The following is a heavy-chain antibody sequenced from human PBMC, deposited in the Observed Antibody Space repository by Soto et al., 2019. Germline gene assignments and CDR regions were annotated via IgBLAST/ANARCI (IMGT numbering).Heavy chain of an antibody. D-gene: IGHD3-16*01. CDR3: ASFGGSTRAAPKYYCVGYGMDV. Sequence: SVKVSCKASGGTFSSYAISWVRQAPGQGFEWMRGIIPIFGTANYAQKFQGRVAITADESTSTAYMELSSLRPEDTAVYYCASFGGSTRAAPKYYCVGYGMDVWGQGTMVTVS. V-gene: IGHV1-69*13. CDR2: IIPIFGTA. CDR1: GGTFSSYA. J-gene: IGHJ6*02.